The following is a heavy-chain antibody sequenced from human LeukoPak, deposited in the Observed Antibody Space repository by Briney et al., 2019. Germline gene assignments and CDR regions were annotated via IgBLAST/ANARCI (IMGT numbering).Heavy chain of an antibody. CDR3: ARDGANWNPETYYYYYYYMDV. V-gene: IGHV4-39*07. Sequence: SETQSLTCTVSGGSISSPSYYWGWIRQPPGKGLEWIGRIYTSGSTNYNPSLKSRVTMSVDTSKNQFSLKLSSVTAADTAVYYCARDGANWNPETYYYYYYYMDVWGKGTTVTVSS. J-gene: IGHJ6*03. CDR2: IYTSGST. CDR1: GGSISSPSYY. D-gene: IGHD1-20*01.